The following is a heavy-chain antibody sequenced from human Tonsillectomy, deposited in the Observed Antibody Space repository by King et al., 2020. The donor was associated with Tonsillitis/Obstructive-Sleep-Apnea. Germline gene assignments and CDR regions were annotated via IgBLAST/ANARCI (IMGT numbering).Heavy chain of an antibody. D-gene: IGHD4-11*01. V-gene: IGHV4-34*01. J-gene: IGHJ6*03. CDR2: INHSGST. Sequence: QVQLQQWGAGLLKPSETLSLTCAVYGGSFSGYYWSWIRQPPGKGLEWIGEINHSGSTNYNPSLKSRVTISVDTSKNQFSLKLGSVTAADTAVYYCARGPMTTVTTFYYYYYMDVWGKGTTVTVSS. CDR1: GGSFSGYY. CDR3: ARGPMTTVTTFYYYYYMDV.